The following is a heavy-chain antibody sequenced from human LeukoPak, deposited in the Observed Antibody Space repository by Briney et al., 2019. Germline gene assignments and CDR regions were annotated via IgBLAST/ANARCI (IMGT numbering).Heavy chain of an antibody. CDR3: AKDSEKDYDILTGYTSPDY. CDR1: GFTFSSYA. CDR2: ISGSGGST. Sequence: GGSLRLSCAASGFTFSSYAMSWFRQAPGKGLEWVSAISGSGGSTYYADSVKGRFTISRDNSKNTLYLQMNSLRAEDTAVYYCAKDSEKDYDILTGYTSPDYWGQGTLVTVSS. J-gene: IGHJ4*02. D-gene: IGHD3-9*01. V-gene: IGHV3-23*01.